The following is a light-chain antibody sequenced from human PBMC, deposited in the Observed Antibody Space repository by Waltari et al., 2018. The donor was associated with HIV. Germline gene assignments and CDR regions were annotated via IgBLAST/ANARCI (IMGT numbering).Light chain of an antibody. CDR3: QQIYNIPFT. Sequence: IRMTQFPASLTASEGDRVTITCRASQTISKFLSWFQKRPGKAQKLLIHSVSSLHSGVPSRFSASGSGTEFSLTISSLQPEDSATYYCQQIYNIPFTFGPGTKVEIE. CDR2: SVS. J-gene: IGKJ3*01. V-gene: IGKV1-39*01. CDR1: QTISKF.